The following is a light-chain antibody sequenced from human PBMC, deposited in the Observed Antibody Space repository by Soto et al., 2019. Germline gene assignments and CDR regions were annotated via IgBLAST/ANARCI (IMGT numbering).Light chain of an antibody. Sequence: DIQMTQPPSTLSASIGDRVTITCRASQTINNWLAWYQQKPGKAPNLLIYHASNLETGVPSRFSGSAFGTEFTLTYSSMQPDDFATYYCQHYNSYPWTFGQGTKVEIK. CDR1: QTINNW. CDR2: HAS. J-gene: IGKJ1*01. V-gene: IGKV1-5*01. CDR3: QHYNSYPWT.